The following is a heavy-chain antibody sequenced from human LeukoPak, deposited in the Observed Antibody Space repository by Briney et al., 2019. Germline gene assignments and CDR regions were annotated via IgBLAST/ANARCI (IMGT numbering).Heavy chain of an antibody. V-gene: IGHV4-61*02. CDR3: ARDQLLWAFDS. D-gene: IGHD2-2*01. CDR2: IYTSGST. CDR1: GGSISSGSYY. J-gene: IGHJ4*02. Sequence: KPSQTLSLTRTVSGGSISSGSYYWNWIRQPAGKGLEWIGRIYTSGSTNYNPSPKSRVTISVDTSKNQFSLKLSSVTAADTAVYYCARDQLLWAFDSWGQGTLVTVSS.